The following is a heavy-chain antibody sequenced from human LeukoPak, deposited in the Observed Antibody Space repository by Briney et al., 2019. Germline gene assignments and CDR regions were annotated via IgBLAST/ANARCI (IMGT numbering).Heavy chain of an antibody. V-gene: IGHV4-59*12. CDR1: GGSISSYY. D-gene: IGHD2-8*02. CDR2: IYYSGST. Sequence: SETLSLTCTVSGGSISSYYWSWIRQPPGKGLEWIGYIYYSGSTNYNPSLKSRVTISVDTSNNHFSLKVSSVTAADTAVYYCARDTVQSGFDYWGQGTLVTVSS. J-gene: IGHJ4*02. CDR3: ARDTVQSGFDY.